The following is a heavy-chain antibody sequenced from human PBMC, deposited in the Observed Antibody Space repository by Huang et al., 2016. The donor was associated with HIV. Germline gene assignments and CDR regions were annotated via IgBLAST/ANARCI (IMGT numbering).Heavy chain of an antibody. J-gene: IGHJ6*02. V-gene: IGHV1-69*01. Sequence: QVQLVQSGAEVKKPGSSVKVSCKASGSIFRSYAISWVRQAPGKGPEWMGEIIAIFGTTKIAQKFQGRVTITADEPTTTAYMELSILTSADTAVHFCARVNHYHGSGPMDVWGQGTTVIVSS. CDR1: GSIFRSYA. CDR3: ARVNHYHGSGPMDV. D-gene: IGHD3-10*01. CDR2: IIAIFGTT.